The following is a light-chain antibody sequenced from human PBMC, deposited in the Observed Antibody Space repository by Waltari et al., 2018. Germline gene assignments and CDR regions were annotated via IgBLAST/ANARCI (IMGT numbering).Light chain of an antibody. CDR2: KAN. CDR1: SGSVSTTSS. J-gene: IGLJ3*02. CDR3: LLYLGSGIFV. V-gene: IGLV8-61*01. Sequence: QTVVTQEPSLAVSPGGTVTLTSALSSGSVSTTSSASWYQQTPGQAPRTLVYKANSRSSGVPDRFSGSILGNKAALTITGAQAEDESDYYCLLYLGSGIFVFGGGTKLTVL.